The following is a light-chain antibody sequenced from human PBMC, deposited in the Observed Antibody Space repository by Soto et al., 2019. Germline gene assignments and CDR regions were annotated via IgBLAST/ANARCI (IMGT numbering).Light chain of an antibody. CDR2: ADS. CDR1: QSISGY. V-gene: IGKV3-11*02. CDR3: QQRYNWPIT. J-gene: IGKJ5*01. Sequence: ELVLTQSPATLSLSPGDRATLSCRASQSISGYLGWYQQKPGQAPRLLIYADSNRATGIPARFSGSGSGRDFTLTISSLEPEDFSVYYCQQRYNWPITFGQGTRLEIK.